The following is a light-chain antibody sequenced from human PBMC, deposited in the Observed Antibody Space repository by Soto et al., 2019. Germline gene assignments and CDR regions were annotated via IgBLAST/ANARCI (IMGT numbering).Light chain of an antibody. Sequence: QSALTQPPSASGSPGQSVTISCTGTSSDVGGYNYVSWYQQHPGKDPKLMIYEVNKRPSGVPDRFSGSKSGNTASLTVSGLQAEDEADYYCSSYAGTPFVFGTGTKVTV. CDR1: SSDVGGYNY. CDR3: SSYAGTPFV. CDR2: EVN. J-gene: IGLJ1*01. V-gene: IGLV2-8*01.